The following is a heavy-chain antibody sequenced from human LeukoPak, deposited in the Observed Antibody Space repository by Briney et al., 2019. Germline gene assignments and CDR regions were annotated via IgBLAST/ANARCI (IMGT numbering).Heavy chain of an antibody. J-gene: IGHJ6*02. D-gene: IGHD2-2*01. CDR1: GDSVSSNSAA. V-gene: IGHV6-1*01. CDR3: ARSVVVPAALRILYGMDV. CDR2: TYYRSKWYN. Sequence: SQTLSLTCAISGDSVSSNSAAWNWIRQSPSRVLELLGRTYYRSKWYNDYAVSVKSRITINPDTSKNQFSLQLNSVTPEDTAVYYCARSVVVPAALRILYGMDVWGQGTTVTVSS.